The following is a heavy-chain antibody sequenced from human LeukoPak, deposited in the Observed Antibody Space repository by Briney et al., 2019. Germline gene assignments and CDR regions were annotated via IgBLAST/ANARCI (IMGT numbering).Heavy chain of an antibody. Sequence: PSETLSLTCTDAGGSISSGDYYWSWIRQPPGKGLEWIGYIYYSGSTYYNPSLKSRVTISVDTSKNQFSLKLSSVTAADTAVYYCARGLYGGNSGVFDYWGQGTLVTVSS. J-gene: IGHJ4*02. CDR3: ARGLYGGNSGVFDY. CDR2: IYYSGST. CDR1: GGSISSGDYY. V-gene: IGHV4-30-4*01. D-gene: IGHD4-23*01.